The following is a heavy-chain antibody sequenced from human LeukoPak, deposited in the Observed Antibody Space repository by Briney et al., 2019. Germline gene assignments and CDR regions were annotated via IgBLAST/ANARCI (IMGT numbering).Heavy chain of an antibody. J-gene: IGHJ5*02. Sequence: GASVKVSCKASGYTFTGYYMHWVRQAPGQGLEWMGRINPNSGGTNYAQKFQGSVTMTRDTSISTAYMELSRLRSDDTAVYYCARTDVITFGGVIDLWGQGTLVTVSS. CDR2: INPNSGGT. CDR3: ARTDVITFGGVIDL. D-gene: IGHD3-16*01. V-gene: IGHV1-2*06. CDR1: GYTFTGYY.